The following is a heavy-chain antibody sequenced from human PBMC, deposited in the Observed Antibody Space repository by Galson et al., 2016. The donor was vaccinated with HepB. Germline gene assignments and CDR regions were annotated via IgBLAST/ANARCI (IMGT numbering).Heavy chain of an antibody. D-gene: IGHD2-2*01. CDR2: ISWNSGSI. V-gene: IGHV3-9*01. CDR3: AKDGCTSTSCYSY. Sequence: SLRLSCAASGFIFKDYAMHWVRHAPGKGLEWVSSISWNSGSIGYADSVKGRFTISRDNSKNTLYLQMSSLRADDSAVYYCAKDGCTSTSCYSYWGQGTLVTVSS. J-gene: IGHJ4*02. CDR1: GFIFKDYA.